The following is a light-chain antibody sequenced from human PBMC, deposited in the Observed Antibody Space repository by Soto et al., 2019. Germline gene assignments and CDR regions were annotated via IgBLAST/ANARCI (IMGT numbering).Light chain of an antibody. CDR3: CSYAGGYTHAV. J-gene: IGLJ2*01. CDR2: DVS. Sequence: QSALTQPRSVSGPPGQSVSISCSGTSSDVGTYNYVSWYQQHPGKAPKLLIYDVSKRPSGVPDGFSGSKSGNTASLTISGLQAEDEADYYCCSYAGGYTHAVFGGGTKLTVL. CDR1: SSDVGTYNY. V-gene: IGLV2-11*01.